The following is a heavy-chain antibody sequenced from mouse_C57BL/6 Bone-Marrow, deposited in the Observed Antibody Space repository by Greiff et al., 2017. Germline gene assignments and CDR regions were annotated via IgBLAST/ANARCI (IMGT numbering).Heavy chain of an antibody. CDR1: GFTFSSYA. CDR3: KRGPNYYGSRGAMDY. Sequence: EVHLVESGEGLVKPGWSLKLSCAASGFTFSSYAMSWVRQTPEKRLEWVAYISSGGDYIYYADTVKGRFTISRDNARNTLYLQLSSLKSEDTAMYYCKRGPNYYGSRGAMDYWGQGTSLTVSS. J-gene: IGHJ4*01. D-gene: IGHD1-1*01. V-gene: IGHV5-9-1*02. CDR2: ISSGGDYI.